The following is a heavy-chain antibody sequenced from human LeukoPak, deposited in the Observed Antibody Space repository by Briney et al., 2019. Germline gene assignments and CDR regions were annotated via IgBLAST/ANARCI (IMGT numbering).Heavy chain of an antibody. CDR2: ISGSGGST. J-gene: IGHJ6*03. Sequence: GGSLRLSCAASGFTFSTYAMSWVRQAPGKGLEWVSTISGSGGSTYYADSVKGRFTISRDNSKNTLYLQMNSLRAEDTAVYHCAKAIRTSCYGCNMDVWGKGTTVTVSS. D-gene: IGHD2-2*01. CDR1: GFTFSTYA. V-gene: IGHV3-23*01. CDR3: AKAIRTSCYGCNMDV.